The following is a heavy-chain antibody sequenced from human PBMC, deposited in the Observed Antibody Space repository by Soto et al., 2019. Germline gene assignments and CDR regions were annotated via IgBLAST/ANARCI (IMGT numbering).Heavy chain of an antibody. CDR3: ARGASTLVY. J-gene: IGHJ4*02. D-gene: IGHD2-2*01. V-gene: IGHV4-59*01. CDR2: IYYSGST. Sequence: SETLSLTCTVSGGSISSYYRSWIRQPPGKGLEWIGYIYYSGSTNYNPSLKSRVTISVDTSRNQFSLKLSSVTAADTAVYYCARGASTLVYWGQGTLVSVSS. CDR1: GGSISSYY.